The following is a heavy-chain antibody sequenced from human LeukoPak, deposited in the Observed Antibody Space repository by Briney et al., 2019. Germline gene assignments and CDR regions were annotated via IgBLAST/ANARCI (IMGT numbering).Heavy chain of an antibody. CDR3: ARGYYGSGSSDV. D-gene: IGHD3-10*01. V-gene: IGHV3-21*01. J-gene: IGHJ6*02. CDR1: GFTFSSYS. CDR2: ISSSSSYI. Sequence: GGSLRLPCAASGFTFSSYSMNWVRQAPGKGLEWVSSISSSSSYIYYADSVKGRFTISRDNAKNSLYLQMNSLRAEDTAVYYCARGYYGSGSSDVWGQGTTVTVSS.